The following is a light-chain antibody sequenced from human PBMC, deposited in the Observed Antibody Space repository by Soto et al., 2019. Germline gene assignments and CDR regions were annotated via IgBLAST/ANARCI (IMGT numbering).Light chain of an antibody. CDR3: QSYDSSLSVV. J-gene: IGLJ2*01. CDR2: GNS. V-gene: IGLV1-40*01. CDR1: SSNIGAGYD. Sequence: QSVLTQPPSVSGAPGQRVTISCTGSSSNIGAGYDVHWYQQLPGKAPKLLMYGNSNRPSGVPDRFSGSKSGTSASLAITKLQAEDEADYYCQSYDSSLSVVFGGGTKLTVL.